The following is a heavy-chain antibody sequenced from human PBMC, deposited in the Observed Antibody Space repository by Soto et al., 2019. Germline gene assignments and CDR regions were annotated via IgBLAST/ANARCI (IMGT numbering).Heavy chain of an antibody. J-gene: IGHJ4*02. V-gene: IGHV5-51*03. CDR1: GYSFTTYW. CDR2: IYPDDSDT. CDR3: ASYSEAGTTTTYFDY. D-gene: IGHD1-1*01. Sequence: EVQLVQSGAEVKKPGESLKISCKGSGYSFTTYWIAWVRQMPGSGLEWMGIIYPDDSDTRYSPSFKGQVTISADKSIPHPYLQWSSLKASDTAMYYCASYSEAGTTTTYFDYWGQGTLVTVSS.